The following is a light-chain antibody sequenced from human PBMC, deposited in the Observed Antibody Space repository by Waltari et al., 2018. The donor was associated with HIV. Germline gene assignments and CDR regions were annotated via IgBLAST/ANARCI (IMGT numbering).Light chain of an antibody. V-gene: IGLV2-14*01. CDR2: GVS. CDR1: TRDIGIFDP. J-gene: IGLJ2*01. CDR3: CSFTAIHTLI. Sequence: QSALTQPASVSGSPGQSTTIPRAGTTRDIGIFDPFPWYPQHPGKAPQLMIFGVSSRPSGVSSRFSGSKSGNTASLTISGLQAEDEADYYCCSFTAIHTLIFGGGTKLTVL.